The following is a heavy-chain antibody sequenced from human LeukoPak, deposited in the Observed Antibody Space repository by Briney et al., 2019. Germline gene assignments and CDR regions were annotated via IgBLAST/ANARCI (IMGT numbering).Heavy chain of an antibody. J-gene: IGHJ5*01. CDR3: ATQYYDIWRGYQSINWFDS. Sequence: ASVKVSCKVSGYTFTKLSMHWVRQAPGKGLEWMGGFDPEDGETIYAQKFQGRVTMTEDTSTDTAYMELSSLRSEDTAVYYCATQYYDIWRGYQSINWFDSWGQGTLVTVSS. D-gene: IGHD3-3*01. CDR2: FDPEDGET. CDR1: GYTFTKLS. V-gene: IGHV1-24*01.